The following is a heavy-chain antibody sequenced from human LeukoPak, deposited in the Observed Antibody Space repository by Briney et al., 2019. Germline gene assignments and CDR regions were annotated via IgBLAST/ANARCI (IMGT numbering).Heavy chain of an antibody. CDR3: ATSGYCSGNSCYSLFKY. Sequence: PGESLKISCKGSGYSFTSYWIAWVRQMPGKGLEWMGIIYPGDSDTRYSPSFQGQVTISADKSISTAYLQWSSLKASDTAMYYCATSGYCSGNSCYSLFKYWGQGTLVTVSS. D-gene: IGHD2-15*01. V-gene: IGHV5-51*01. CDR1: GYSFTSYW. J-gene: IGHJ4*02. CDR2: IYPGDSDT.